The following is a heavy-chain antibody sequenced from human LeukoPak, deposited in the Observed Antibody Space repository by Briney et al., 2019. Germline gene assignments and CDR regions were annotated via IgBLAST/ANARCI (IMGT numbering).Heavy chain of an antibody. D-gene: IGHD3-9*01. CDR2: IYYSGST. CDR1: GGSISSSSYY. J-gene: IGHJ6*02. CDR3: ARDDFEYSVHYGMDV. Sequence: PSETLSLTCTVSGGSISSSSYYWGWIRQPPGKGLEWIGSIYYSGSTYYNPSLKSRVTISVDTSKNQFSLKPSSVTAADTAVYYCARDDFEYSVHYGMDVWGQGTAVTVSS. V-gene: IGHV4-39*02.